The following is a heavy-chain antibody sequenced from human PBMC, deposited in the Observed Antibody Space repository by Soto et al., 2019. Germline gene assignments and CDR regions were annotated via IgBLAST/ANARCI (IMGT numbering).Heavy chain of an antibody. CDR2: IIPMLGIR. CDR3: TIGSWSGEVFDI. V-gene: IGHV1-69*02. D-gene: IGHD2-21*01. CDR1: GGTFSTYS. Sequence: QVQLVQSGAEVKKPGSSVKVSCQDSGGTFSTYSMFWVRQAPGQGLEWMGRIIPMLGIRNYAQRFQDRVTITEDKSTATAHMELSSLRSEDTALYYCTIGSWSGEVFDIWGQGTMVTVSS. J-gene: IGHJ3*02.